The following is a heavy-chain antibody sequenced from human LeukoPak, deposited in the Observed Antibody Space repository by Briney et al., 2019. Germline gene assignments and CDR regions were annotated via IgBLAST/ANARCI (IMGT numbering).Heavy chain of an antibody. J-gene: IGHJ3*02. Sequence: GASGKVSCKASGYTFTGYYMHLGRQAPGQGLGWVGGIDPNSGGTNYAEKFQGSVTMTRDTSLSTAYMELSRLRSDATAVYYCARRGGYGDLPDAFDIWGQGTMVTVSS. CDR3: ARRGGYGDLPDAFDI. V-gene: IGHV1-2*02. CDR2: IDPNSGGT. CDR1: GYTFTGYY. D-gene: IGHD4-17*01.